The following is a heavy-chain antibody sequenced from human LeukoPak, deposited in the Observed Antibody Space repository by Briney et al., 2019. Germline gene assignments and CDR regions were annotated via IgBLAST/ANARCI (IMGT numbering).Heavy chain of an antibody. CDR3: ASDSVSLLNPTRYSGSYWAFDI. Sequence: SETLSLTCTVSGGSISSYYWSWIRQPPGKGLEWIGYIYYSGSTNYNPSLKSRVTISVDTSKNQFSLKLSSVTAADTAVYYCASDSVSLLNPTRYSGSYWAFDIWGQGTMVTVSS. CDR2: IYYSGST. V-gene: IGHV4-59*01. J-gene: IGHJ3*02. D-gene: IGHD1-26*01. CDR1: GGSISSYY.